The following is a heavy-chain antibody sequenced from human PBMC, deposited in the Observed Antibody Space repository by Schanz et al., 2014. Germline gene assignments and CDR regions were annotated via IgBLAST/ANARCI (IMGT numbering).Heavy chain of an antibody. D-gene: IGHD5-12*01. CDR1: GFTFSSYA. CDR3: ARDGGRDGYNLAFDV. Sequence: VQLVESGGGLAQPGGSLRLSCAASGFTFSSYAMSWVRQAPGKGLEWISSMYINSGSTQYADSVKGRFIISRDSSKNALFLQMNSLRAEDTAVYFCARDGGRDGYNLAFDVWGQGTLVTVSS. CDR2: MYINSGST. V-gene: IGHV3-23*04. J-gene: IGHJ3*01.